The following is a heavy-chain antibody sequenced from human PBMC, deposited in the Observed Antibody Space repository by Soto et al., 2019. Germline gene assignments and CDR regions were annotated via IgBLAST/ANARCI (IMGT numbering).Heavy chain of an antibody. D-gene: IGHD6-19*01. CDR2: INHRGST. J-gene: IGHJ4*02. CDR3: ARGGIAVAGTRGYYFDY. CDR1: GGSFSGYY. Sequence: QVQLQQWGAGLLKPSETLSLTCAVYGGSFSGYYWSWIRQPPGKGLEWIGEINHRGSTNYNPSLKSRVTISVDPSKNQFSLKLSSVTAADTAVYYCARGGIAVAGTRGYYFDYWGQGTLVTVSS. V-gene: IGHV4-34*01.